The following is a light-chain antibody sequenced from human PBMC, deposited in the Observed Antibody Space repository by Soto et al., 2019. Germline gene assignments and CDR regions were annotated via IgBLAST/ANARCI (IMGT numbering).Light chain of an antibody. CDR3: SSYTSSNTYV. CDR2: DVS. J-gene: IGLJ1*01. Sequence: QSVLTQPPSVSGSPGQSVTISCTGTGSDVGSYNRVSWYQQPPGTAPKLMIYDVSNRPSGVPDRFSGSKSGNTASLTISGLQAEDEADYCCSSYTSSNTYVFGTGTKVTVL. CDR1: GSDVGSYNR. V-gene: IGLV2-18*02.